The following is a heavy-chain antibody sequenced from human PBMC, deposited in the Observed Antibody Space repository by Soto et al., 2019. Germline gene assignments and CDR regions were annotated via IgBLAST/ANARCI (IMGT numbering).Heavy chain of an antibody. Sequence: QVQLVESGGGLVKPGGSLRLACAASGFTFSDHHMSWLRQAPGKGLEWVSYIVSSSAYTKYADSVKGRFSISRDNAKNSLYLEMNSLRAEDTAVYYCARLRASSWYIWGYLDYWGQGTLVTVSS. CDR2: IVSSSAYT. CDR3: ARLRASSWYIWGYLDY. J-gene: IGHJ4*02. CDR1: GFTFSDHH. V-gene: IGHV3-11*06. D-gene: IGHD6-13*01.